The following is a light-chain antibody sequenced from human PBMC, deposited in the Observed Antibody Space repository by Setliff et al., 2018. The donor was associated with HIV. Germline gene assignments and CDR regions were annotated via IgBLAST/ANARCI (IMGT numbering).Light chain of an antibody. Sequence: SYALTQPPSVSVAPGKTARITCGGNNIGSKSVHWYQQKPGRAPVLVVHDDSDRPSGIPERFSGSNSGNTATLTISRVEAGDEADYYCQVWPTDTDQPRFGGGTK. V-gene: IGLV3-21*03. J-gene: IGLJ2*01. CDR2: DDS. CDR1: NIGSKS. CDR3: QVWPTDTDQPR.